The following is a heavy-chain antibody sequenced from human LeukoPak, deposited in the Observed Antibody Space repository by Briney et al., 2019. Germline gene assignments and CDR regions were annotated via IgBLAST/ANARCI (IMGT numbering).Heavy chain of an antibody. CDR3: ARDHYYDSSGYFDY. J-gene: IGHJ4*02. Sequence: ASVKVSCKASGYTFTGYYMHWVRQAPGQGLEWMGWINPNSGGTNYAQKFQGRVTMTRDTSISTAYMELSRLRSDDTAVYYCARDHYYDSSGYFDYWGQGTLVTVSS. V-gene: IGHV1-2*02. CDR2: INPNSGGT. CDR1: GYTFTGYY. D-gene: IGHD3-22*01.